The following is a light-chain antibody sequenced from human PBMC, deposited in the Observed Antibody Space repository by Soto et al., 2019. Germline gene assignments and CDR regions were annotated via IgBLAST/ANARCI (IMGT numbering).Light chain of an antibody. CDR3: QHYSGSSPRFT. J-gene: IGKJ3*01. Sequence: EIGLTQSPGTLSLSLGERATLACRASQSVSNTCLAWYQQKPGQAPRLLMYGASSRATGIPDRFSGSGSGTDFSLTISRLEPEDFAIYYCQHYSGSSPRFTFGPGTIVEIK. CDR1: QSVSNTC. V-gene: IGKV3-20*01. CDR2: GAS.